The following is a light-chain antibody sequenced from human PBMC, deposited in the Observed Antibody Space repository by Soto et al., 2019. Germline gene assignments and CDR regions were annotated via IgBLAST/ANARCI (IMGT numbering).Light chain of an antibody. CDR1: STDFVSYNR. Sequence: QSALTQPPSVSGSPGQSVTISCTGTSTDFVSYNRVSWYQQPPDTAPKLMIYEASNRPSGVPDRFSGSKSGNTASLTISGLQAADEAGYYCSLYTSENTYVFGTGTKVTVL. CDR2: EAS. V-gene: IGLV2-18*01. J-gene: IGLJ1*01. CDR3: SLYTSENTYV.